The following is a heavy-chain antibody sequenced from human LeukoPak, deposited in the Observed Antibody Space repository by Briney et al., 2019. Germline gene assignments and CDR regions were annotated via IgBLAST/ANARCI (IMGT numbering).Heavy chain of an antibody. CDR3: ARALSSGKYQLPLFDY. Sequence: SVKVSCKASEGTFSSYAISLVRQAPGQGLEWMGGIIPIFGTANYAQKFQGRVTITADESTSTAYMELSSLRSEDTAVYYCARALSSGKYQLPLFDYWGQGTLVTVSS. CDR1: EGTFSSYA. D-gene: IGHD2-2*01. CDR2: IIPIFGTA. J-gene: IGHJ4*02. V-gene: IGHV1-69*13.